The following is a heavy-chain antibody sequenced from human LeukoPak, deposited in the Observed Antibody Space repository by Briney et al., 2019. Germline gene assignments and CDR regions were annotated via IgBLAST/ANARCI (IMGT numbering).Heavy chain of an antibody. CDR1: GFTFSSYA. CDR2: ISGSGNTT. CDR3: AKGPAPYCSGGSCYSPHWHFDL. D-gene: IGHD2-15*01. V-gene: IGHV3-23*01. J-gene: IGHJ2*01. Sequence: GGSLRLSCAASGFTFSSYAMSWVRQAPGKGLEWVSAISGSGNTTYFGDSVTGRFTISRDNPKNTVYLQMNSLSAEDTAVYYCAKGPAPYCSGGSCYSPHWHFDLWGRGTLVTVSS.